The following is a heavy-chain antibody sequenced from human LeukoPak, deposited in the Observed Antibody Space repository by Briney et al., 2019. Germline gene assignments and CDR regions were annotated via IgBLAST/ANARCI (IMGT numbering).Heavy chain of an antibody. D-gene: IGHD3-9*01. CDR1: GFTFSAYT. Sequence: GGSLRLSCAASGFTFSAYTMSWVRQAPGKGLEWVSAVSESGGNTYNADSVKGRFTISRDNSKNMLYLQMNSLRAEDTAVYYCTRFRYTVYYFDYWGQGALVTVSS. CDR2: VSESGGNT. V-gene: IGHV3-23*01. CDR3: TRFRYTVYYFDY. J-gene: IGHJ4*02.